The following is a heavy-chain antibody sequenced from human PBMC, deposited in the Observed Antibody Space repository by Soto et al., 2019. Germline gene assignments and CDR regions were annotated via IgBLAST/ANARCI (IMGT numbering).Heavy chain of an antibody. CDR1: GFSFSSYW. J-gene: IGHJ5*02. Sequence: EVQLVESGGGLVQPGGSLRLSCAASGFSFSSYWMTWVRQAPGKGLEWVANIKEDGREKYYVASVKGRFTISRDNDKSLLYLQMDSLTPDDTAVYYCAGDGVRNGAYNGWLDPWGQGTLVTVSS. V-gene: IGHV3-7*03. D-gene: IGHD3-16*01. CDR3: AGDGVRNGAYNGWLDP. CDR2: IKEDGREK.